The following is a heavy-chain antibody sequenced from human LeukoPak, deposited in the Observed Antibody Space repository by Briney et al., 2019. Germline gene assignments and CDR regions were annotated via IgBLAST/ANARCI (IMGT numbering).Heavy chain of an antibody. J-gene: IGHJ2*01. CDR1: GGSISRYY. V-gene: IGHV4-59*01. CDR2: IYYSGST. Sequence: SETLSLTCTVSGGSISRYYWSWIRQSPGKGLEWIGQIYYSGSTNYNPSLKSRVTISVDTSKNQFSLKLSSVTAADTAVYYCARDKSYYDSSGYYWYFDLWGRGTLVTVSS. D-gene: IGHD3-22*01. CDR3: ARDKSYYDSSGYYWYFDL.